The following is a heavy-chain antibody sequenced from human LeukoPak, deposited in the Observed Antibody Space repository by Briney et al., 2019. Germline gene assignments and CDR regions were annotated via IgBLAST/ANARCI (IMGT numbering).Heavy chain of an antibody. CDR1: GGSISSGSYY. V-gene: IGHV4-61*02. Sequence: SETLSLTCTVSGGSISSGSYYSRWIRQPAGKGLEWIGRIYTSGRNNYNPSLNSRINISVDTAKNQFSLKLSSVTAADTAVYYWARDSGITYYDFWSGYYHYYYMDVWGKGTTVTVSS. CDR2: IYTSGRN. D-gene: IGHD3-3*01. J-gene: IGHJ6*03. CDR3: ARDSGITYYDFWSGYYHYYYMDV.